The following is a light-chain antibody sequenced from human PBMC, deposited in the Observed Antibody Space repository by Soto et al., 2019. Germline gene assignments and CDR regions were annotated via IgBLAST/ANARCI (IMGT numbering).Light chain of an antibody. V-gene: IGKV1-9*01. J-gene: IGKJ4*01. CDR3: QHLNTYPLT. Sequence: DIQLTQSPSFLSASVGDRVTITCRASQGISSFLAWYQQKPGKAPNLLISAASTLRTGVPSRFSGSGSGTEFTLTISSLQPEDFATYYCQHLNTYPLTVGGGTKVDIK. CDR1: QGISSF. CDR2: AAS.